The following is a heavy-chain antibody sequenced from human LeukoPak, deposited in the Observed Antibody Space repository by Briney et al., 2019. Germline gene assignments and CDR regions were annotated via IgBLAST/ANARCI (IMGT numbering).Heavy chain of an antibody. CDR1: GYSLTELS. D-gene: IGHD2-15*01. V-gene: IGHV1-24*01. Sequence: ASVKVSCKVSGYSLTELSMHWVRQAPGKGLEWMGRFDPEDGETIYAQNFQARVTMTEDTSTDTAYMELSSLRSEDTAVYYYARDLGAVAATDYWCQGTLVTISS. J-gene: IGHJ4*02. CDR3: ARDLGAVAATDY. CDR2: FDPEDGET.